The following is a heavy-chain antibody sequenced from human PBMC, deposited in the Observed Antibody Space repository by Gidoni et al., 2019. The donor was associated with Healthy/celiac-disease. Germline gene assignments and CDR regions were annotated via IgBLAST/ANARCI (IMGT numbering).Heavy chain of an antibody. Sequence: QLQLQASGPGLVKPSEPLSLTCTVSGGSISSSSYYWGWIRQPPGKGLEWIGSIYYSGSTYYNPSLKSRVTISVDTSKNQFSLKLSSVTAADTAVYYCARDMGGSYPAGGGFDYWGQGTLVTVSS. J-gene: IGHJ4*02. V-gene: IGHV4-39*07. CDR3: ARDMGGSYPAGGGFDY. D-gene: IGHD1-26*01. CDR2: IYYSGST. CDR1: GGSISSSSYY.